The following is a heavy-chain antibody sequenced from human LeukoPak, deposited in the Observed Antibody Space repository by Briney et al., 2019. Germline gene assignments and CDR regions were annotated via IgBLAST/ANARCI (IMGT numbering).Heavy chain of an antibody. V-gene: IGHV4-59*05. CDR3: ARDQGAVAGIDP. D-gene: IGHD6-19*01. CDR2: IYYSGST. CDR1: GGSISSYY. Sequence: SETLSLTCTVSGGSISSYYWSWIRQPPGKGLEWIGSIYYSGSTYYNPSLKSRVTISVDTSKNQFSLKLSSVTAADTAVYYCARDQGAVAGIDPWGQGTLVTVSS. J-gene: IGHJ5*02.